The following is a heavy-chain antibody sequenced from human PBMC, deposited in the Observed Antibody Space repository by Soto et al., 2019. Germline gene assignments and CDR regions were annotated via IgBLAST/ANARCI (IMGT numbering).Heavy chain of an antibody. Sequence: PGGSLRLSCAASGFTFSSYAMSWVRQAPGKGLEWVSAISGSGGSTYYADSVKGRFTISRDNSKNTLYLQMNSLRAEDTAVYYCAKVEDKYDFWSGYFDYWGQGTLVTVSS. D-gene: IGHD3-3*01. CDR1: GFTFSSYA. V-gene: IGHV3-23*01. J-gene: IGHJ4*02. CDR2: ISGSGGST. CDR3: AKVEDKYDFWSGYFDY.